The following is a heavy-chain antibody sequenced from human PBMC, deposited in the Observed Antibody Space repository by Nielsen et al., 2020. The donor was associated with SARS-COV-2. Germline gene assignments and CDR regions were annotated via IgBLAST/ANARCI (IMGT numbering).Heavy chain of an antibody. CDR3: TRGTLVRGIIFDY. CDR2: ISGSTSYI. D-gene: IGHD3-10*01. Sequence: GGSLRLSCAASGFTFRSYSINWVRQAPGKGLEWVASISGSTSYIYYADSVMGRFTISRDNAQNSAYLQMNNLRAEDTAVYYCTRGTLVRGIIFDYWGQGSPVTVSS. CDR1: GFTFRSYS. V-gene: IGHV3-21*06. J-gene: IGHJ4*02.